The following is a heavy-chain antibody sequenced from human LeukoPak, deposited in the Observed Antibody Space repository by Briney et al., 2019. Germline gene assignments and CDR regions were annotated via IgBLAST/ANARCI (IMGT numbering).Heavy chain of an antibody. CDR1: GGSISSGGYY. Sequence: SQTLSLTCTVSGGSISSGGYYWSWIRQHPGKGLEWIGYIYYSGSTYSNPSLKSRVTISVDTSKNQFSLKLSSVTAADTAVYYWWRRPGLKVYGLTPVGQRGPGTLVNRLL. CDR3: WRRPGLKVYGLTPVGQ. J-gene: IGHJ4*01. V-gene: IGHV4-31*03. CDR2: IYYSGST. D-gene: IGHD2-8*01.